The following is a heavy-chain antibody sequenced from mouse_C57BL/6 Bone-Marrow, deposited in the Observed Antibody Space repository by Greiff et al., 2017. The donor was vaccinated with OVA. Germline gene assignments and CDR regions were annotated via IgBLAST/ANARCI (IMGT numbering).Heavy chain of an antibody. Sequence: VQLQQPGAELVRPGTSVKLSCKASGYTFTSYWMHWVKQRPGQGLEWIGEIDPSDSYTNYNQKFKGKATLTVDTSSSTAYMQLSSLTSEDSAVYCCARRQFLYLTYWGQGTLVTVTA. V-gene: IGHV1-59*01. J-gene: IGHJ3*01. D-gene: IGHD2-12*01. CDR3: ARRQFLYLTY. CDR1: GYTFTSYW. CDR2: IDPSDSYT.